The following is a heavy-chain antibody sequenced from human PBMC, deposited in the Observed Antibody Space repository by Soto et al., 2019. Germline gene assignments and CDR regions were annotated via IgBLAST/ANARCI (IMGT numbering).Heavy chain of an antibody. V-gene: IGHV4-30-2*01. D-gene: IGHD3-10*02. CDR2: IYHSGST. CDR1: GGSISSGGYS. CDR3: ARGWAATMFGWFDP. J-gene: IGHJ5*02. Sequence: SETLSLTCAVSGGSISSGGYSWSWIRQPPGKGLEWIGYIYHSGSTYYNPSLKSRVTISVDRSKNQFSLKLSSVTAADTAVYYCARGWAATMFGWFDPWGQGTLVTVSS.